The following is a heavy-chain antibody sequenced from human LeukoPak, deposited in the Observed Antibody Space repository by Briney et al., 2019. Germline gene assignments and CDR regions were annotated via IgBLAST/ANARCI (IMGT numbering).Heavy chain of an antibody. V-gene: IGHV3-23*01. CDR3: AKREQQLADDAFDI. CDR2: ISGSGGST. J-gene: IGHJ3*02. D-gene: IGHD6-13*01. Sequence: GGSLRLSCAASGFTFSDYYMSWIRQAPGKGLEWVSTISGSGGSTYYADSVKGRFTISRVNSKNTLYLQMNSLRAEDTAVYYCAKREQQLADDAFDIWGQGTMVTVSS. CDR1: GFTFSDYY.